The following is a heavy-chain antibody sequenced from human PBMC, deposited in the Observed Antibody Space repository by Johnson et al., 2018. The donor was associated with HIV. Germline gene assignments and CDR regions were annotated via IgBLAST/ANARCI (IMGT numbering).Heavy chain of an antibody. CDR3: AREPYYCSGGSCYRGTAFDI. CDR1: GFTVSSNY. V-gene: IGHV3-66*02. CDR2: IYSGGST. J-gene: IGHJ3*02. Sequence: VQLVESGGGLVQPGGSLRLSCAASGFTVSSNYMSWVRQAPGKGLEWVSVIYSGGSTYYADSVKGRFTISRDNSKNTLYLQMNSLRAEDTAVYYCAREPYYCSGGSCYRGTAFDIWGQGTMVTVSS. D-gene: IGHD2-15*01.